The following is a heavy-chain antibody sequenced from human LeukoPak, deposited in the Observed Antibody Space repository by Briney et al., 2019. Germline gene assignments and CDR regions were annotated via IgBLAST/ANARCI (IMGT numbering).Heavy chain of an antibody. J-gene: IGHJ3*02. D-gene: IGHD3-10*01. Sequence: GGSLRLSCAASGFTFSSYWMHWVRQAPGKGLVWVSRINSDGSSTSYADSVKGRFTISRDNAKNSLHLQMNSLRAEDTAVYYCAGELWFGEFDAFDIWGQGTMVTVSS. V-gene: IGHV3-74*01. CDR1: GFTFSSYW. CDR3: AGELWFGEFDAFDI. CDR2: INSDGSST.